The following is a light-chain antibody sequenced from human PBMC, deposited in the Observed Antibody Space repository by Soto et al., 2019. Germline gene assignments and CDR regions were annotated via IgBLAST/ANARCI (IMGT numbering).Light chain of an antibody. V-gene: IGLV2-11*01. J-gene: IGLJ2*01. CDR1: SSDVGGYNY. CDR3: SSYAGNNNLV. Sequence: QSVLTQPRSVSGSPGQSVTISCTGTSSDVGGYNYVSWYQQHPGKAPKLMIYDVSKRPSGVPDRFSGSKSGNTASLTVSGLQADDEADYYCSSYAGNNNLVFGGGTKLTVL. CDR2: DVS.